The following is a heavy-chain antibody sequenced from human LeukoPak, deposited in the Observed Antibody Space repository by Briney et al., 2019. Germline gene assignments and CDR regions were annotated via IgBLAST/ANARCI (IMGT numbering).Heavy chain of an antibody. CDR1: GFTVSSNY. J-gene: IGHJ6*02. V-gene: IGHV3-66*01. CDR3: ARDPNSVYYYGMDV. Sequence: PGGSLRLSCAASGFTVSSNYMSWVRQAPGKGLEWVSVIYSGGSTHYADSVKGRFTISRDNSKNTLYLQMNSLRAEDTAVYYCARDPNSVYYYGMDVWGQGTTVTVSS. CDR2: IYSGGST. D-gene: IGHD2/OR15-2a*01.